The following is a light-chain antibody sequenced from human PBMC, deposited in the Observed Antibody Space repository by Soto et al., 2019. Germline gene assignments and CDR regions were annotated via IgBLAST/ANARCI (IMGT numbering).Light chain of an antibody. CDR3: CSYTSIATLV. J-gene: IGLJ2*01. Sequence: QSVLTQPASVSGSPGQSITISCTGTRSDVGTSNSVSWYQQHAGKAPKLMIYEVSNRPSGVSNRFSVSKSVYTASLTISGLQAEDEADYYCCSYTSIATLVFGGGTKLTVL. V-gene: IGLV2-14*01. CDR2: EVS. CDR1: RSDVGTSNS.